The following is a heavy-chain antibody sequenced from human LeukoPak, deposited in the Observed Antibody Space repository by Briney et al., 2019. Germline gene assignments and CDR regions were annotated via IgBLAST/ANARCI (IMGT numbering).Heavy chain of an antibody. CDR2: ISAYNGNT. V-gene: IGHV1-18*01. CDR3: ARGDYYDSSGYYLLHYYYYYGMDV. CDR1: GYTFTSYG. D-gene: IGHD3-22*01. J-gene: IGHJ6*02. Sequence: GASVKVSCKAAGYTFTSYGISWVRQAPGQGLEWMGWISAYNGNTNYAQKLQGRVTMTTDTSTSTAYMELRSLRSDDTAVYYCARGDYYDSSGYYLLHYYYYYGMDVWGQGTTVTVSS.